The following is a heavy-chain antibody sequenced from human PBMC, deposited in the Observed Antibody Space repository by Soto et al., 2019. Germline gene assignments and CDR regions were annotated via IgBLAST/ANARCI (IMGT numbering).Heavy chain of an antibody. V-gene: IGHV4-59*01. CDR1: GGSISTYY. CDR2: NYYSGST. CDR3: ASDRSSGWDQGYGMDV. D-gene: IGHD6-19*01. Sequence: PSETLSLTCTVSGGSISTYYWSWIRQPPGKGLEWIGYNYYSGSTSYNPSLKSRVTISVDTSKNQFSLKLRSVTAADTAVYYCASDRSSGWDQGYGMDVWGQGTTVTVSS. J-gene: IGHJ6*02.